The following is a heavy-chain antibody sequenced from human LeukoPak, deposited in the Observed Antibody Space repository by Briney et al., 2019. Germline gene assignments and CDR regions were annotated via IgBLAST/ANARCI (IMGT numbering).Heavy chain of an antibody. V-gene: IGHV3-23*01. CDR3: GRDPNGDYVGAFSFQR. J-gene: IGHJ1*01. D-gene: IGHD4-17*01. Sequence: GGSLRLSCAASGFTFHNYAIVWVRQGPGKGLEWVSAIRGSGDDKYYADSVKGRFTISRDNSKNMLYLQMYSLRDDDTAVYYCGRDPNGDYVGAFSFQRRGQGTLVTVSS. CDR1: GFTFHNYA. CDR2: IRGSGDDK.